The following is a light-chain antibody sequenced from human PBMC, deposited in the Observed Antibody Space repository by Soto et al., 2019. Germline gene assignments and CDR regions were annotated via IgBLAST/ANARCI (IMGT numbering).Light chain of an antibody. J-gene: IGLJ3*02. CDR1: SSDVGSYNL. CDR3: CSYAGSSTWV. CDR2: EGS. V-gene: IGLV2-23*01. Sequence: QSALTQPASVSGSPGQSITISCTGTSSDVGSYNLVSWYQQHPGKAPKLMIYEGSKRPSGVSNRFSGSKSGNTASLTISGLKAEDEADYYCCSYAGSSTWVFGGGTKLTGL.